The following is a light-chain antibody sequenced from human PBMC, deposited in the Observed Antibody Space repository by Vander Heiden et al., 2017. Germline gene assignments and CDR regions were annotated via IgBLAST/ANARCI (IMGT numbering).Light chain of an antibody. V-gene: IGKV4-1*01. CDR3: QQYYSTHT. J-gene: IGKJ2*01. CDR1: QSVLYSSNNKNY. Sequence: TLLPQSPASLPVSLGERATINCKSSQSVLYSSNNKNYLAWYQQKPGQPPKLLIYWASTRESGVPDRFSGSGSGTDFTLTISSLQAEDVAVYYCQQYYSTHTFGQGTKLEIK. CDR2: WAS.